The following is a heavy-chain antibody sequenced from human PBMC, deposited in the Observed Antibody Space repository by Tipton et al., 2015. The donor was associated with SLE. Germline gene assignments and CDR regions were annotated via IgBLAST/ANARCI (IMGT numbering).Heavy chain of an antibody. CDR1: GGSISSGSYC. Sequence: TLSLTCTVSGGSISSGSYCWGWIRQPPGKGPEWIGTIYYSGSGHYNPSLKSRVSISVDTSKNQVSLRLASVTAADTAVYYCATVRLQRDGWYPWDFWGQGTLVTV. V-gene: IGHV4-39*07. D-gene: IGHD6-19*01. CDR2: IYYSGSG. J-gene: IGHJ4*02. CDR3: ATVRLQRDGWYPWDF.